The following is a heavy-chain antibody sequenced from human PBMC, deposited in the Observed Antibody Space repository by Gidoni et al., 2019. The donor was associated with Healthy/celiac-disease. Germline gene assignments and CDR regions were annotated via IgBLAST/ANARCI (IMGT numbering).Heavy chain of an antibody. J-gene: IGHJ4*02. V-gene: IGHV1-46*03. D-gene: IGHD4-4*01. CDR3: ARYTTTDRSYDY. CDR1: GYTFTSYY. CDR2: INPSGGST. Sequence: QVQLVQSGAEVKKPGASVKVSCKASGYTFTSYYRHWVRQAPGQGLEWMGIINPSGGSTSYAQKFQGRVTMTRDTSTSTVYMELSSLRSEDTAVYYCARYTTTDRSYDYWGQGTLVTVSS.